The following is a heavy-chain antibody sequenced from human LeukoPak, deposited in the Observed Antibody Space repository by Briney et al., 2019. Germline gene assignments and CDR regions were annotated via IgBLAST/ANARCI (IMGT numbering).Heavy chain of an antibody. D-gene: IGHD1-26*01. Sequence: GGSLRLSCEASGFTFSAYAMTWVRQAPEKGLEWVSSIGSDNKPHYSESVKGRFAISRDNSKSMLFLQLNSLRAEDTAIYYCAKDKSHSGSEGVDYWGQGTLVTVSS. CDR3: AKDKSHSGSEGVDY. CDR2: IGSDNKP. CDR1: GFTFSAYA. V-gene: IGHV3-23*01. J-gene: IGHJ4*02.